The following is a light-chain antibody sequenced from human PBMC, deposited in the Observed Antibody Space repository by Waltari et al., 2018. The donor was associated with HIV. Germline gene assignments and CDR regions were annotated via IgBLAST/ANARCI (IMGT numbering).Light chain of an antibody. J-gene: IGLJ2*01. CDR3: GTWSRSVRGAV. Sequence: QSVSTPSPSASVAPGHRVTNSCSTRSSNIGDCSVSWYQHRAGAAPKLVIYDNHNRPSGIPGRFSGSKAGTSATLAITGLQTGDEGVYFCGTWSRSVRGAVFGAGTKLTVL. CDR1: SSNIGDCS. V-gene: IGLV1-51*01. CDR2: DNH.